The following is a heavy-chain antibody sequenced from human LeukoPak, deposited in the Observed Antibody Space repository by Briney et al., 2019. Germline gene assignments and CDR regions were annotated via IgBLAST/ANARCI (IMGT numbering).Heavy chain of an antibody. D-gene: IGHD6-13*01. J-gene: IGHJ4*02. Sequence: GGSLRLSRAASGFTFSNYWMTWVRQAPGKGLEWVANIKQDGSEKYYVDSVKGRFTISRDNAKKSLYLQMNSLRAEDTALYYCAKDWSSSWYSGVDYWGQGTLVTVSS. CDR1: GFTFSNYW. CDR2: IKQDGSEK. CDR3: AKDWSSSWYSGVDY. V-gene: IGHV3-7*03.